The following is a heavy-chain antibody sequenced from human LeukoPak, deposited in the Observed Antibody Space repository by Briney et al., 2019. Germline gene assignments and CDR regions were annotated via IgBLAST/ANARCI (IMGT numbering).Heavy chain of an antibody. J-gene: IGHJ4*02. CDR3: AREGVPFARDY. CDR1: GFTFSRYW. D-gene: IGHD3-10*01. CDR2: IKPDGSAQ. Sequence: GGSLRLSCAASGFTFSRYWMSWVRRTPGKRLEWVANIKPDGSAQNRVNSMRGRITLSRDNAKEVLYLQMNSLTAEDTAVYYCAREGVPFARDYWGQGTLVTVSS. V-gene: IGHV3-7*01.